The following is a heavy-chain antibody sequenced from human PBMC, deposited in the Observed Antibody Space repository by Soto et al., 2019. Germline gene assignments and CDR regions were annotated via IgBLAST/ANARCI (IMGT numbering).Heavy chain of an antibody. J-gene: IGHJ6*04. D-gene: IGHD2-15*01. CDR1: GFSVSSKY. Sequence: EVQLVESGGDLVQPGGSLRLSCAASGFSVSSKYMSWVRQAPGKGLEWVSLIQSGGTTYYAGSVKGRFTISRDYSENTRFLQMNSLRVEDTAVYYCTRDDVHFNGDSYYGVPMDVWCKGTTVTVSA. CDR3: TRDDVHFNGDSYYGVPMDV. V-gene: IGHV3-66*01. CDR2: IQSGGTT.